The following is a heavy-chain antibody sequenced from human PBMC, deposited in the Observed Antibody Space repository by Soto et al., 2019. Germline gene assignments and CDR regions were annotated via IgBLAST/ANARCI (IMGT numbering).Heavy chain of an antibody. CDR3: ARLDGRWFDP. CDR2: IFYSGST. V-gene: IGHV4-30-4*01. J-gene: IGHJ5*02. CDR1: GCSIRSGEHY. Sequence: SETLSLTFTVSGCSIRSGEHYWSWIRQPPGKGLEWIGYIFYSGSTHYNPSLKSRLSLSVDARKNQFSLKLNSVTAADTAMYYCARLDGRWFDPWGQGTLVTVSS.